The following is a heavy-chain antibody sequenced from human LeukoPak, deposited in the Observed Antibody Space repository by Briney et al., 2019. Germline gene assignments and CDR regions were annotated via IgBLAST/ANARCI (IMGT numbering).Heavy chain of an antibody. Sequence: ASVKVSCKASGYTFTGYYMHWVRQAPGQGLEWMGWINPNSGGTNYAQKFQGRVTMTRDTSISTAYMELSRLRSDNTAVSYCARRGSGSYYNPIDYWGQGTLVTVSS. D-gene: IGHD3-10*01. CDR1: GYTFTGYY. CDR2: INPNSGGT. CDR3: ARRGSGSYYNPIDY. V-gene: IGHV1-2*02. J-gene: IGHJ4*02.